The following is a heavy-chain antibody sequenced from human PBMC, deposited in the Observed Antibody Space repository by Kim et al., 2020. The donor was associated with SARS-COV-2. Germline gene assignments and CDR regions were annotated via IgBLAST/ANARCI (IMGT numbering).Heavy chain of an antibody. CDR2: ISGSGGST. Sequence: GGSLRLSCAASGFTFSSYAMSWVRQAPGKGLEWVSAISGSGGSTYYADSVEGRFTISRDNSKNTLYLQMNSLRAEDTAVYYCAKLRIAARLFDYWGQGTLVTVSS. V-gene: IGHV3-23*01. CDR1: GFTFSSYA. D-gene: IGHD6-6*01. J-gene: IGHJ4*02. CDR3: AKLRIAARLFDY.